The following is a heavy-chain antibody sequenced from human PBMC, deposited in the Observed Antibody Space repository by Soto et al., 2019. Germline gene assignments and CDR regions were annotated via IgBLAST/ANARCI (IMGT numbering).Heavy chain of an antibody. V-gene: IGHV3-7*01. J-gene: IGHJ6*02. D-gene: IGHD3-16*01. CDR1: VFSFTDSW. Sequence: GSLRLACAASVFSFTDSWMDWVRQAPGKGPEWVANIKEDGSEKNYVDSVKGRFPISRANAKNSLYLQMNSLRAEDTAVYYCASLGRHGWGQGTTVTV. CDR2: IKEDGSEK. CDR3: ASLGRHG.